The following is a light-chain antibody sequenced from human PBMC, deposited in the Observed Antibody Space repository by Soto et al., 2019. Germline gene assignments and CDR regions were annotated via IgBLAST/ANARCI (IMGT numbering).Light chain of an antibody. J-gene: IGKJ4*01. CDR2: TTS. CDR3: LQHNPYPLS. V-gene: IGKV1-17*01. CDR1: QGIRND. Sequence: DIQMTQSPSSLSASVGDRVTITCRASQGIRNDLGWYQQNPGKAPKRLIYTTSTLESGVPSRFSGSGFGLEFTLTTVSLQPKDFATKYCLQHNPYPLSFGGGNKEEVK.